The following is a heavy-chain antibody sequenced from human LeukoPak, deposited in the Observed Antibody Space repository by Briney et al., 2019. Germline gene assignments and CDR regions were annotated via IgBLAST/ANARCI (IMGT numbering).Heavy chain of an antibody. CDR2: INPNSGGT. D-gene: IGHD2-2*01. V-gene: IGHV1-2*06. CDR3: ARDPTAYCSSPSCHYYYYMDV. Sequence: ASVKVSCKASGYTFTGYYMHWVRQAPGQGLEWMGRINPNSGGTNYAQKFQGRVTMTRDTSISTAYMELSRLRSDDTAVYYCARDPTAYCSSPSCHYYYYMDVWGKGTTVTVSS. J-gene: IGHJ6*03. CDR1: GYTFTGYY.